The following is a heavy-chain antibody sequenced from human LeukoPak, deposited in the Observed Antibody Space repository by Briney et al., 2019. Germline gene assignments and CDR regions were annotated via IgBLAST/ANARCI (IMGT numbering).Heavy chain of an antibody. CDR2: IYYSGST. V-gene: IGHV4-39*07. D-gene: IGHD6-19*01. Sequence: PSETLSLTCTVSGGSISSSSYYWGWIRQPPGKGLEWIGSIYYSGSTYYNPSLKSRVTISVDTSKNQFSLKLSSVTAADTAVYYCARGQWLVQVDYYYYYMDVWGKGTTVTVSS. J-gene: IGHJ6*03. CDR3: ARGQWLVQVDYYYYYMDV. CDR1: GGSISSSSYY.